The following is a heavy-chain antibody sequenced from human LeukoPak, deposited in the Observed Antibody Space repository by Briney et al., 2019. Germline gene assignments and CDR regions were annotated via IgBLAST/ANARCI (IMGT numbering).Heavy chain of an antibody. Sequence: GASVKVSCKASGFTFTNYNMHWVRQAPGQGLEWMGWINPNSGGTNYAQKFQGRVTMTRDTSISTAYMELSRLRSDDTAVYYCARSDPAAGTSAFDIWGQGTMVTVSS. D-gene: IGHD6-13*01. CDR1: GFTFTNYN. V-gene: IGHV1-2*02. J-gene: IGHJ3*02. CDR2: INPNSGGT. CDR3: ARSDPAAGTSAFDI.